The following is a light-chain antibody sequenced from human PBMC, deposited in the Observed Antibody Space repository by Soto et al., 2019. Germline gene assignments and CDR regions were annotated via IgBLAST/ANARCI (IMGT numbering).Light chain of an antibody. J-gene: IGKJ1*01. CDR3: QQHTDWPRT. Sequence: EIVLTQSPGTLSLSPGERATLSCRASQSVSSSYLAWYQQKPGQAPRLLIYGASSRATGIPDRFSGSGSGRDFTLTISRLQPEDFAVYFCQQHTDWPRTFGQGTKVDIK. V-gene: IGKV3-20*01. CDR1: QSVSSSY. CDR2: GAS.